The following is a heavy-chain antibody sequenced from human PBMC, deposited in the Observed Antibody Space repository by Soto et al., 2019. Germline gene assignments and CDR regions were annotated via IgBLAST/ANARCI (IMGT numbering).Heavy chain of an antibody. J-gene: IGHJ3*02. D-gene: IGHD1-26*01. CDR3: ARGDRGAFDM. V-gene: IGHV3-74*01. CDR2: IHSDGSST. CDR1: GFTFSYYW. Sequence: EVQLVESGGGLVQPGESLRLSCAASGFTFSYYWMHWVRQAPGKGLVWVSRIHSDGSSTTYADSVKGRFTISRDNARNTLYLQMNRLRAADTAVYYCARGDRGAFDMWGQGTVVTVSS.